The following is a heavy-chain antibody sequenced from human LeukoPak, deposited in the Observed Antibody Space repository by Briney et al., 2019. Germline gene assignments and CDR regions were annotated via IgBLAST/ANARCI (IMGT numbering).Heavy chain of an antibody. J-gene: IGHJ4*02. CDR3: ASFRSVTIVRGGRDY. CDR1: GGSFSGYY. Sequence: SETLSLTCAVYGGSFSGYYWSWIRQPPGKGMEWIGEINHSGSTNYNPSLKSRVTISVDTSKNQFSLKLSSVTAADTAVYYCASFRSVTIVRGGRDYWGQGTLVTVSS. V-gene: IGHV4-34*01. D-gene: IGHD3-10*01. CDR2: INHSGST.